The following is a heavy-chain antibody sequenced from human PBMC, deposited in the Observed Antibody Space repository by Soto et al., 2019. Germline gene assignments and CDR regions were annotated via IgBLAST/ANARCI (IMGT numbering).Heavy chain of an antibody. CDR2: IYNSGTT. CDR1: GGSFSNYY. V-gene: IGHV4-59*08. CDR3: ASGAPSRY. Sequence: SETLSLTCSVSGGSFSNYYWAWIRQAPGQGLEWIGSIYNSGTTNYNPSLKSRVIISIESSKSQFSLRLNSVTVADSAVYFCASGAPSRYWGQGILVTVSS. J-gene: IGHJ4*02. D-gene: IGHD4-17*01.